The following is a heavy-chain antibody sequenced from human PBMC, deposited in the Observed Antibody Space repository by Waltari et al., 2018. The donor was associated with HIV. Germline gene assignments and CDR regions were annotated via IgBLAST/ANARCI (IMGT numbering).Heavy chain of an antibody. CDR2: IYYSGST. V-gene: IGHV4-59*01. CDR3: ASTGRGYSYGSLFSYGMDV. J-gene: IGHJ6*02. CDR1: GGSISSYY. Sequence: QVQLQESGPGLVKPSETLSLTCTVSGGSISSYYWSWIRQPPGKGLEWIGYIYYSGSTNDTPSLKSRVTISVDTSKNQFSLKLSSVTAADTAVYYCASTGRGYSYGSLFSYGMDVWGQGTTVTVSS. D-gene: IGHD5-18*01.